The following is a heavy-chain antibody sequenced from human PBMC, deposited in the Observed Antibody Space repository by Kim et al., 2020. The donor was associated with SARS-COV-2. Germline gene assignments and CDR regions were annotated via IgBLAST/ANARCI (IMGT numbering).Heavy chain of an antibody. Sequence: TPSLKSRVTISVDTSKNQFSLKLSSVTAADTAVYYCAGTYYYYYYGMDVWGQGTTVTVSS. CDR3: AGTYYYYYYGMDV. V-gene: IGHV4-59*01. J-gene: IGHJ6*02.